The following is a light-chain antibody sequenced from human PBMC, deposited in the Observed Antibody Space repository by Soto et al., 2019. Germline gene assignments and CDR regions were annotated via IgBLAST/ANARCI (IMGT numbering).Light chain of an antibody. CDR1: QDISAY. Sequence: DIQLTQSPSFLSASIGDRVTITCRASQDISAYLAWYQQEPGKAPKLLIYAASTLQSGVPSRFSGSGSGAEFTLTISSLQPEDFASYYCQQRNTYPRTFGQGTKVEIK. CDR2: AAS. J-gene: IGKJ1*01. V-gene: IGKV1-9*01. CDR3: QQRNTYPRT.